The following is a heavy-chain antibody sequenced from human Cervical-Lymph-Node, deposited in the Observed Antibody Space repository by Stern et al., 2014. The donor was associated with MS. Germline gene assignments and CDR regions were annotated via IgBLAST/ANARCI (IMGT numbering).Heavy chain of an antibody. D-gene: IGHD6-13*01. V-gene: IGHV7-4-1*02. J-gene: IGHJ4*02. CDR1: GYTFTSYA. CDR2: INTNTGKP. Sequence: QMQLVQSGSELKKPGASVKVSCKASGYTFTSYAMNWVRQAPGQGLECLGWINTNTGKPTYAQGFTGRFVFSLDTSVSTAYLQISSLKAEDTAVYYCARRQPTRHGSWYLGLFDYWGQGTLVTVSS. CDR3: ARRQPTRHGSWYLGLFDY.